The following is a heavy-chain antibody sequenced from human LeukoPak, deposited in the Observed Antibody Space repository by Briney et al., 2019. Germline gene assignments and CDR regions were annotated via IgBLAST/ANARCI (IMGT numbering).Heavy chain of an antibody. CDR1: GFTFSSYG. D-gene: IGHD2-21*02. J-gene: IGHJ4*02. Sequence: QAGGSLRLSCAASGFTFSSYGMHWVRQAPGKGLEWVAVISYDGSNKYYADSVKGRFTISRNNSKNMLFLQLNSLRGEDTAVYYCAKDSVFCTNDCYPGSFMGLDSWGQGTLVTVSS. V-gene: IGHV3-30*18. CDR2: ISYDGSNK. CDR3: AKDSVFCTNDCYPGSFMGLDS.